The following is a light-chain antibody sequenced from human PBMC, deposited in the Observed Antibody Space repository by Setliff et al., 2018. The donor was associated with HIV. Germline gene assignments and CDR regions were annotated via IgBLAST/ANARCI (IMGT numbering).Light chain of an antibody. CDR1: SSDIGGYNY. CDR2: NVN. CDR3: TSYTGGNTRV. V-gene: IGLV2-14*03. Sequence: QSALTPPASVSGSPGQTITISCTGTSSDIGGYNYVSWYQQHPGEAPRLIIYNVNNRPSGVSSRFSGSKSCNTASLSISELRAEDETDYYCTSYTGGNTRVFGTGTKVT. J-gene: IGLJ1*01.